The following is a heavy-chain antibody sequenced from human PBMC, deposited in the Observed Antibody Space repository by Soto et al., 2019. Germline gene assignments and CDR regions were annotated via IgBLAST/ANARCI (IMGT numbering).Heavy chain of an antibody. V-gene: IGHV1-18*04. D-gene: IGHD5-12*01. CDR1: GYTFTDYH. CDR3: ARKGYIGNFAMDV. J-gene: IGHJ6*02. CDR2: ISGHNGKA. Sequence: QVQLVQSGAEVKKPGASVKVSCKASGYTFTDYHIHWVRQAPGQGLEFMGWISGHNGKADYAENFQGRVIMTTDTSTATASMDLRGLRSDDTAVYYCARKGYIGNFAMDVWGQGTTVTVSS.